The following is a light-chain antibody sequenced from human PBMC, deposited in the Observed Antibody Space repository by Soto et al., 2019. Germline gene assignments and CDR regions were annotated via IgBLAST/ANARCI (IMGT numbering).Light chain of an antibody. CDR1: SGHSSYA. V-gene: IGLV4-69*01. Sequence: QLVLTQTPSASASLGASVKLTCTLSSGHSSYAIAWHQQQPEKGPRYLMKLNSDGSHSKGDGIPDRFSGSSSGAERYLTISSLQSEEEADYYCQTWGNGVVVFGGGTKLTVL. J-gene: IGLJ2*01. CDR2: LNSDGSH. CDR3: QTWGNGVVV.